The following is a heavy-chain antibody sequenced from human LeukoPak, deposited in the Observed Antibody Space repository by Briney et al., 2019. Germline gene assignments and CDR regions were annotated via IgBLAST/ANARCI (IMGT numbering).Heavy chain of an antibody. J-gene: IGHJ5*02. CDR1: GGSFSGYY. Sequence: SETLSLTCAVYGGSFSGYYWSWIRQPPGKGLEWIGYIYYSGSTNYNPSLKSRVTISVDTSKNQFSLKLSSVTAADTAVYYCAREIVVTPPGWFDPWGQGTLVTVSS. CDR3: AREIVVTPPGWFDP. D-gene: IGHD3-22*01. V-gene: IGHV4-59*01. CDR2: IYYSGST.